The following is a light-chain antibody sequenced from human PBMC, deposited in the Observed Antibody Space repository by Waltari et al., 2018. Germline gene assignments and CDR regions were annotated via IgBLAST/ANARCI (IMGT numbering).Light chain of an antibody. CDR2: KVS. Sequence: DVVMTQSPLSLPVTLGQPDSISCSPSQSLVHTDRNIYLSLFQQRPGQSPGRLIYKVSNRVSGVPVRFSGSGSGTDFTLKISRVEAEDIAIYYCMQGIQWPRSFGQGTKVEIE. CDR1: QSLVHTDRNIY. V-gene: IGKV2-30*02. CDR3: MQGIQWPRS. J-gene: IGKJ1*01.